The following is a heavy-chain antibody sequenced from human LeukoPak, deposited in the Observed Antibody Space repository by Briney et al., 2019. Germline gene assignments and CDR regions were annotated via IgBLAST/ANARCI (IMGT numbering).Heavy chain of an antibody. CDR2: INHSGST. Sequence: SETLSLTCAVYGGSFSGYYWSWIRQPPGKGLEWIGEINHSGSTNYNPSLKSRVTISVDTSKNQFSLKLSSVTAADTAVYYCARHGLRRAYFDYWGQGTLVTVSS. V-gene: IGHV4-34*01. D-gene: IGHD3-10*01. CDR3: ARHGLRRAYFDY. CDR1: GGSFSGYY. J-gene: IGHJ4*02.